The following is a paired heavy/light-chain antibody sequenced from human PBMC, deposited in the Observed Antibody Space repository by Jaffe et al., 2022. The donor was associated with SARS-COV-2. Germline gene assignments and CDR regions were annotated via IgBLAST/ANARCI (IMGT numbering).Heavy chain of an antibody. Sequence: QLQLQASGPGLVKPAETLSLTCTASGGSIRSGSYFWGWIRQAPGKGLEWIASSHYNGMTYYNPSLQSRVTMSVDTSKNNFSLRLRSVTAADTAVYYCGRHEVGTQWFDPWGQGTLVTVSS. V-gene: IGHV4-39*01. CDR2: SHYNGMT. J-gene: IGHJ5*02. CDR3: GRHEVGTQWFDP. D-gene: IGHD1-26*01. CDR1: GGSIRSGSYF.
Light chain of an antibody. CDR3: GTWDSSLRSYV. Sequence: QSAMTQPPSVSAAPGQKVTISCSGSSSNIGNSYVSWYQVLPGAAPQLVVYENDKRPSGIPDRFSGSKSGTSATLGITGLQPGDEADFYCGTWDSSLRSYVFGTGTKVTVL. V-gene: IGLV1-51*02. CDR1: SSNIGNSY. CDR2: END. J-gene: IGLJ1*01.